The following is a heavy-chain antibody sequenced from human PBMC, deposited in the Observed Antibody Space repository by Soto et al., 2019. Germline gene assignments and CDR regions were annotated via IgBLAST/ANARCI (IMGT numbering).Heavy chain of an antibody. D-gene: IGHD3-9*01. CDR2: IIVGSGNT. J-gene: IGHJ5*02. V-gene: IGHV1-58*01. CDR1: GFTFSSSA. CDR3: AAFDPGPMGFDP. Sequence: SVKVSCKASGFTFSSSAVQWVRQARGQRLEWIGKIIVGSGNTNYAQKFQERVTITRDMSTSTAYMELSILRSEDTAFYYCAAFDPGPMGFDPWGQGTLVTVSS.